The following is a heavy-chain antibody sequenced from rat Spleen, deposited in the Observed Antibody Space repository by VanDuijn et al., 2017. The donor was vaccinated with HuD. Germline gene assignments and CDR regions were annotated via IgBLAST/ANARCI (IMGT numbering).Heavy chain of an antibody. D-gene: IGHD5-1*01. CDR3: ARHDRELGDY. J-gene: IGHJ2*01. CDR2: INPGGFNT. V-gene: IGHV5-25*01. CDR1: GFTFNNYD. Sequence: EVQLVESGGGLVQPGRSLKLSCEVSGFTFNNYDMAWIRQAPTKGLEWVASINPGGFNTYYRDSVKGRFTISRDNAKSSLYLQMNSLKSEDTATYYCARHDRELGDYWGQGVMVTVSS.